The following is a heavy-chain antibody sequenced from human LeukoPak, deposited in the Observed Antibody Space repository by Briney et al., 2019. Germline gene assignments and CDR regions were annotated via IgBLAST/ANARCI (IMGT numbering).Heavy chain of an antibody. D-gene: IGHD1-26*01. V-gene: IGHV1-18*01. CDR2: ISAYNGNT. Sequence: ASVKVSCKASGYTFTSYGISWVRQAPEQGLEWMGWISAYNGNTNYAQKLQGRVTITTDTSTSTAYMELRSLRSDDTAVYYCAREGGVGPTAPPDYYSYQMDVWGKGTTVTVSS. CDR1: GYTFTSYG. J-gene: IGHJ6*03. CDR3: AREGGVGPTAPPDYYSYQMDV.